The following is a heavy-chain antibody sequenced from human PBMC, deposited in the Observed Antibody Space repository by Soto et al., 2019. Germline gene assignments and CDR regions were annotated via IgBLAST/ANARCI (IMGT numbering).Heavy chain of an antibody. J-gene: IGHJ3*02. D-gene: IGHD2-2*01. Sequence: GGSLRLSCAASGFTFSSYWMSWVRQAPGKGLEWVANIKQDGSEKYYVDSVKGRFTISRDNAKNSLYLQMNSLRAEDTAVYYCARVLAPVVPAAMPYGAFDIWGQGTMVTVSS. CDR3: ARVLAPVVPAAMPYGAFDI. CDR1: GFTFSSYW. V-gene: IGHV3-7*05. CDR2: IKQDGSEK.